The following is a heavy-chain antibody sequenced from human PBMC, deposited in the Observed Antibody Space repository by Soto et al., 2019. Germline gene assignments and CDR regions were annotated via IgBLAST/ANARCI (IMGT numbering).Heavy chain of an antibody. V-gene: IGHV1-18*01. Sequence: QVQVVQSGAEVKKPGASVKVACKASGYSFDTFGMSWVRQAPGQGLEWMGWISIEKGDTNSAQKFQDRVTMTTDTSTRTAYMELRSLTSYDTAVYYCARCYCSVGSCFTCWHFDLWGRGTLVTVSS. J-gene: IGHJ2*01. CDR1: GYSFDTFG. D-gene: IGHD2-15*01. CDR3: ARCYCSVGSCFTCWHFDL. CDR2: ISIEKGDT.